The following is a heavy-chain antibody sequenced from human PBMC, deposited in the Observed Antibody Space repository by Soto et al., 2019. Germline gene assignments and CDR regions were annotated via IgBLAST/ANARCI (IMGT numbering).Heavy chain of an antibody. V-gene: IGHV3-33*01. J-gene: IGHJ6*02. Sequence: SLRLSCAASGFTFSSYGMHWVRQAPGKGLEWVAVIWYDGSNKYYADSVKGRFTISRDNSKNTLYLQMNSLRAEDTAVYYCARDQGMGYYDSSGYYRSDYYHYGMDVWGQGTTVTVSS. CDR1: GFTFSSYG. D-gene: IGHD3-22*01. CDR2: IWYDGSNK. CDR3: ARDQGMGYYDSSGYYRSDYYHYGMDV.